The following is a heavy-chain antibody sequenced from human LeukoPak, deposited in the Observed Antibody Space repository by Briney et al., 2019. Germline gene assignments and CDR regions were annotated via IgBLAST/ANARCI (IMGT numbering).Heavy chain of an antibody. Sequence: PGGSLRLSCAASGFTFSSYAMHWVRQAPGKGLEGVAVISYDGSNKYYADSVKGRFTISRDNSKNTLYLQMNSLRAEDTAVYYCARDLSYSSSSGVFDYWGQGTLVTVSS. V-gene: IGHV3-30*04. J-gene: IGHJ4*02. CDR2: ISYDGSNK. CDR3: ARDLSYSSSSGVFDY. D-gene: IGHD6-6*01. CDR1: GFTFSSYA.